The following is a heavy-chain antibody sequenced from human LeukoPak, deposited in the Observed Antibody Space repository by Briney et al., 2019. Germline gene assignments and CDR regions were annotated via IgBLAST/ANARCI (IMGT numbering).Heavy chain of an antibody. V-gene: IGHV3-23*01. D-gene: IGHD2-15*01. CDR2: ISDSGGSV. CDR3: ARDYPRGGH. J-gene: IGHJ4*02. Sequence: PGGSLRLSCAASGFTLSSYAMSWVRQAPGKGLEWVSGISDSGGSVYYADSVKGRLTISRDNSKNTLYLQMNSLRAEDTAVYYCARDYPRGGHWGQGTLVTVSS. CDR1: GFTLSSYA.